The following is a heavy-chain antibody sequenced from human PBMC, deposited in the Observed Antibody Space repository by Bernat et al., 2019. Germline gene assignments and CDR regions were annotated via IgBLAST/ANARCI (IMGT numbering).Heavy chain of an antibody. V-gene: IGHV4-39*01. Sequence: QLQLQESGPGLVKPSETLSPTCTVSGGSISSSSYYWGWIRQPPGKGLEWIGSIYYSGSTYYNASLKNRVTISVDTSKNQFSLKLSSVTAADTAVYYCARQRSSSWYSPFEYWGQGTLVTVSS. CDR3: ARQRSSSWYSPFEY. CDR2: IYYSGST. D-gene: IGHD6-13*01. CDR1: GGSISSSSYY. J-gene: IGHJ4*02.